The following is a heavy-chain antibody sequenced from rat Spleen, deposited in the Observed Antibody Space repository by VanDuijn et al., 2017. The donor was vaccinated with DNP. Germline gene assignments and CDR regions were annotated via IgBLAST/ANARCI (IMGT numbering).Heavy chain of an antibody. D-gene: IGHD1-5*01. V-gene: IGHV3-3*01. J-gene: IGHJ2*01. CDR3: ARWNLGTSTLDY. Sequence: EVQLQESGPGLVKPSQSLSLTCSVTGYSITSSYRWNWIRKFPGNKLEWMGSVNSAGTTNYNPSLKSRLSITRDTSKNQFFLHLSSVTTEDTGTYYCARWNLGTSTLDYWGQGVMVTVSS. CDR2: VNSAGTT. CDR1: GYSITSSYR.